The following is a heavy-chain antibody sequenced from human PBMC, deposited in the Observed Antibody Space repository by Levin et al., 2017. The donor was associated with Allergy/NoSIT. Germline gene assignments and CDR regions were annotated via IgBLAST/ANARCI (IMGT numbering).Heavy chain of an antibody. CDR1: GFTFNTYA. J-gene: IGHJ5*02. V-gene: IGHV3-30-3*01. D-gene: IGHD3-10*01. Sequence: RGESLKISCAASGFTFNTYAMHWVRQAPGKGLEWVAIISDDGGTRYYADSVKGRFTTSRDNSKNTLYLQMNSLRPEDTAVYHCARDRQYSGSGSENWFDPWGQGTLVTVSS. CDR3: ARDRQYSGSGSENWFDP. CDR2: ISDDGGTR.